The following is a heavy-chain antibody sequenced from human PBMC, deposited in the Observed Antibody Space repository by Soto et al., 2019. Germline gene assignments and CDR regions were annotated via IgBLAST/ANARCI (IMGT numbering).Heavy chain of an antibody. V-gene: IGHV1-46*01. CDR3: ARVYCSGGSCYGIDY. J-gene: IGHJ4*02. CDR1: GSTFTSYY. Sequence: QVQLVQSGAEVKKPGASVTVSCKASGSTFTSYYMHWVRQAPGQGLEWMGIINPGGGTSYAQKFQGRVTMTRDTSTSTVYMELSSLRSEDTGVYYCARVYCSGGSCYGIDYWGQGTLVTVSS. CDR2: INPGGGT. D-gene: IGHD2-15*01.